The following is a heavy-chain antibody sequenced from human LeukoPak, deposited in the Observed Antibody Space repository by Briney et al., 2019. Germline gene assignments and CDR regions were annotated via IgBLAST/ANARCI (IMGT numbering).Heavy chain of an antibody. V-gene: IGHV1-18*01. CDR3: ARGRRGCSNPPYYYYMDV. CDR2: ISAYNGNT. CDR1: GYTFTSYG. Sequence: ASVKVSCKASGYTFTSYGISWVRQAPGQGLEWMGWISAYNGNTNYAQKLQGRVTMTTDTSTSTAYMELRSLRSDDTAVYYCARGRRGCSNPPYYYYMDVWGKGTTVTVSS. D-gene: IGHD4-11*01. J-gene: IGHJ6*03.